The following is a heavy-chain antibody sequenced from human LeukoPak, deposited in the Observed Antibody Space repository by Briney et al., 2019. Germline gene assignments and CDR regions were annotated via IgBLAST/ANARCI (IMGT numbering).Heavy chain of an antibody. CDR3: AGGLIKTGNVVVVAANI. CDR2: MNPNSGNT. D-gene: IGHD2-15*01. V-gene: IGHV1-8*01. CDR1: GYTFTSYD. Sequence: ASAKVSCKASGYTFTSYDINSVRQATGQGLEWMGWMNPNSGNTGYAQKFQGRVTMTRNTSISTAYMELSSLRSEDTAVYYCAGGLIKTGNVVVVAANIWGQGTLVTASS. J-gene: IGHJ4*02.